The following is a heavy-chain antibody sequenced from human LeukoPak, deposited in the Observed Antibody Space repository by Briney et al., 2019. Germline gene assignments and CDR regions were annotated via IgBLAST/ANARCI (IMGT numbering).Heavy chain of an antibody. D-gene: IGHD3-22*01. J-gene: IGHJ3*02. V-gene: IGHV1-8*01. CDR2: MNPNSGNT. Sequence: GASVKVSCKASGYTFTSYDINWVRQATGQGLEWMGWMNPNSGNTGYAQKFQGRVTMTRNTSISTAYMELSSLRSEDTAVYYCARGFRAIVVAIQLGGDAFDIWGQGTMVTVSS. CDR1: GYTFTSYD. CDR3: ARGFRAIVVAIQLGGDAFDI.